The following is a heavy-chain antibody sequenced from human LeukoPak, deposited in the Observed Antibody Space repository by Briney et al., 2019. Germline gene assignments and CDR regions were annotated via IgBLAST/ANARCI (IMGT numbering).Heavy chain of an antibody. J-gene: IGHJ3*02. CDR2: ISAYNGNT. Sequence: ASVKVSCKASGYTFTSYGICWVRQAPGQGLEWMGWISAYNGNTNYAQKLQGRVTMTTDTSTSTAYMELRSLRSDDTAVYYCAREEDIVVVPAARPYAFDIWGQGTMVTVSS. V-gene: IGHV1-18*01. CDR3: AREEDIVVVPAARPYAFDI. CDR1: GYTFTSYG. D-gene: IGHD2-2*01.